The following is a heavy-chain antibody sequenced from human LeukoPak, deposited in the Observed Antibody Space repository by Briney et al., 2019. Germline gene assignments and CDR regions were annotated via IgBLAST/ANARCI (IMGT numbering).Heavy chain of an antibody. Sequence: GGSLRLSCAASGFTFSSYWMTWVRQAPGKGLEWVATIDQDGGETYYVDSVKGRFTISRDNAKNSLSLQMNSLRAEDTAVYYCAKAPLRNRYMDVWGKGTTVTISS. V-gene: IGHV3-7*01. CDR3: AKAPLRNRYMDV. CDR1: GFTFSSYW. CDR2: IDQDGGET. J-gene: IGHJ6*03. D-gene: IGHD3-16*01.